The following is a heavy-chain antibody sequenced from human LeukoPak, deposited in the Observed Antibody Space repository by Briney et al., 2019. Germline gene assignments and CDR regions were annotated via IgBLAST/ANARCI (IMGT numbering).Heavy chain of an antibody. CDR1: GFTFDDYG. V-gene: IGHV3-20*04. J-gene: IGHJ5*02. CDR3: ARDSVPRVRGVPTHWFDP. CDR2: INWNGGST. Sequence: GGSLRLSCAASGFTFDDYGMSWVRQAPGKGLEWVSGINWNGGSTGYADSVKGRFTISRDNAKNSLYLQMNSLRAEDTALYYCARDSVPRVRGVPTHWFDPWGQGTLVTVSS. D-gene: IGHD3-10*01.